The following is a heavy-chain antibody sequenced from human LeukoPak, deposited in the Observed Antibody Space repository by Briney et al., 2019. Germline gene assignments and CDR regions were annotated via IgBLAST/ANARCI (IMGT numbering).Heavy chain of an antibody. J-gene: IGHJ4*02. Sequence: SGTLSLTCTVSGGSISRSNWWSWVRQPPGKGLEWIGEIHDTGSTNYDPPLKSRVTMSLDKSKNQFSLNLNSVTAADTAVYYCATYYDILSGYTFDYWGQGTLVAVSS. CDR3: ATYYDILSGYTFDY. V-gene: IGHV4-4*02. D-gene: IGHD3-9*01. CDR1: GGSISRSNW. CDR2: IHDTGST.